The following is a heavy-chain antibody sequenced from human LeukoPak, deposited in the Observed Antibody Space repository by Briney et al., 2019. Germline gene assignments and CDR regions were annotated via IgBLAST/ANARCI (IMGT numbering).Heavy chain of an antibody. J-gene: IGHJ5*02. CDR3: ARDYDVLTAYPPTQLFDP. Sequence: SETLSLTCTVSGGSIRSYYWSWIRQPPGKGLEWIGYIFYSGGANYNPSLKSRVTISVDTSKNQFSLKLTSVTAADTAVYYCARDYDVLTAYPPTQLFDPWGQGTLVTVSS. CDR1: GGSIRSYY. D-gene: IGHD3-9*01. CDR2: IFYSGGA. V-gene: IGHV4-59*12.